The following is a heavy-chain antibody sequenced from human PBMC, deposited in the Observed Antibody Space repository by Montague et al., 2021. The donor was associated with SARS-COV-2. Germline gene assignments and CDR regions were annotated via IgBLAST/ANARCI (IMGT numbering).Heavy chain of an antibody. D-gene: IGHD1/OR15-1a*01. J-gene: IGHJ3*02. CDR2: IYFTGKT. CDR1: GDSISRSHYF. V-gene: IGHV4-39*02. CDR3: ARWGLNNAFDI. Sequence: SETLSLTCSVSGDSISRSHYFWAWIRQPPGMGLEWIGSIYFTGKTYYHPSLKSRVTISIDTSKNHFSLRLSSVTGADSAVFYCARWGLNNAFDIWGLGTMITISS.